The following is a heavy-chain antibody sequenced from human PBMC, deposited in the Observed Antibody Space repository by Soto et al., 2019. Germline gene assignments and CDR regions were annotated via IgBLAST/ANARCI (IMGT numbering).Heavy chain of an antibody. Sequence: SETLSLTCTVSGGSISSGGDYWTWIRQSPGKGLEWIGYVYFSGNTNYNPSLKSRVTISIDTSKNQFSLRLASVTAADTAFYYCGSVRPSGYVLSWGQGTLVTV. CDR2: VYFSGNT. V-gene: IGHV4-61*08. CDR3: GSVRPSGYVLS. J-gene: IGHJ5*02. CDR1: GGSISSGGDY. D-gene: IGHD6-25*01.